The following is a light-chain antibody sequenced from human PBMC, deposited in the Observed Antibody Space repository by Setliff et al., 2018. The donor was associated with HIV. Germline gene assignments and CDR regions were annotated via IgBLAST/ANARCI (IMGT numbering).Light chain of an antibody. Sequence: DIVMTQSPDSLAVSLGERATIDCKSSQSVLYSSTNKNFLAWYQQKPRQPPKLLIYWASTRKSGVPDRFSGSGSGTNFTLTIGSLQAEDVAIYYCQQYYSIPFTFGPGTKVDIK. CDR3: QQYYSIPFT. CDR1: QSVLYSSTNKNF. V-gene: IGKV4-1*01. CDR2: WAS. J-gene: IGKJ3*01.